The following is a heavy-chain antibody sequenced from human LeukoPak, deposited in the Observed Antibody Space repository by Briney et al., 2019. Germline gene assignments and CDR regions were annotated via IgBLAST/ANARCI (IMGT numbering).Heavy chain of an antibody. Sequence: SETLSLTCTVSGGSISSYYWSWIRQPPGKGLEWIGNIYYSGSTNYNPSLKSRVTISVDTSKNQISLKLSSVTAADTAVYYCARALYYYDSIDYWGQGTLVTVSS. J-gene: IGHJ4*02. D-gene: IGHD3-22*01. CDR1: GGSISSYY. V-gene: IGHV4-59*01. CDR3: ARALYYYDSIDY. CDR2: IYYSGST.